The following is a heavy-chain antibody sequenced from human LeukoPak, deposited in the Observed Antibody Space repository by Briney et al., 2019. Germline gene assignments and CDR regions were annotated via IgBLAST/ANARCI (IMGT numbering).Heavy chain of an antibody. Sequence: SVKVPCKASGGTFSSYAISWVRQAPGQGLEWMGGIIPIFGTANYARKFQGRVTITADESTSTAYMELSSLRSEDTAVYYCARVGRWLQFSRSAFDIWGQGTMVTVSS. CDR3: ARVGRWLQFSRSAFDI. J-gene: IGHJ3*02. V-gene: IGHV1-69*13. CDR1: GGTFSSYA. D-gene: IGHD5-24*01. CDR2: IIPIFGTA.